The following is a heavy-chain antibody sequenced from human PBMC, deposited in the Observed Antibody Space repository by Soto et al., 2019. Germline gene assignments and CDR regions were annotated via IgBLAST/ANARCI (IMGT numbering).Heavy chain of an antibody. CDR1: GGSISSGGYS. J-gene: IGHJ5*02. V-gene: IGHV4-30-2*01. Sequence: SETLSLTCAVSGGSISSGGYSWSWIRQPPGKGLEWIGYIYHSGSTYYNPSLKSRVTISVDRSKNQFSLKLSSVTAADTAVYYCARGAPVRFDPWGQGTLVTVSS. CDR3: ARGAPVRFDP. CDR2: IYHSGST. D-gene: IGHD2-8*01.